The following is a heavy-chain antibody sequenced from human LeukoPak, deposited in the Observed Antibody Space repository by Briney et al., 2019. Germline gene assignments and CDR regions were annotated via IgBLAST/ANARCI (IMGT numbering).Heavy chain of an antibody. Sequence: PPETLSLTCAVYGGSFSGYYWSWIRQPPGKGLEWLGEINHSGSTNYNPSLKSRVTISVDTSKNQFSLKLSSVTAADTAVYYCARLLLGYYYYMDVWGKGTTVTISS. CDR2: INHSGST. D-gene: IGHD3-16*01. CDR1: GGSFSGYY. J-gene: IGHJ6*03. CDR3: ARLLLGYYYYMDV. V-gene: IGHV4-34*01.